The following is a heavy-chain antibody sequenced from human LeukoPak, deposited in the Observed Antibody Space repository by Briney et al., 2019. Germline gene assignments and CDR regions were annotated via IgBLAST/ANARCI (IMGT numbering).Heavy chain of an antibody. CDR2: INPSGGST. V-gene: IGHV1-46*01. Sequence: GASVKVSCKASGYTFTSYYMHWVRQAPGQGLEWMGIINPSGGSTSYAQKFQGRVTMTRDTSTSTVYMELSSLRSEDTAVYYCARDSTYMVRGTCPRYWGQGTLVTVSS. CDR1: GYTFTSYY. CDR3: ARDSTYMVRGTCPRY. J-gene: IGHJ4*02. D-gene: IGHD3-10*01.